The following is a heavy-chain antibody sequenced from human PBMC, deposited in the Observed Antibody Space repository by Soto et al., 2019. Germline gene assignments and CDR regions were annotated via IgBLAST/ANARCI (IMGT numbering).Heavy chain of an antibody. Sequence: ASVKVSCKASGGTFSSYAISWVRQAPGQGLEWMGEIIPIFGTANYAQKFQGRVTITADESTSTAYMELSSLRSEDTAVYYCAREMTTVTTSLYYYGMDVWGQGTTVTVSS. CDR3: AREMTTVTTSLYYYGMDV. D-gene: IGHD4-17*01. CDR2: IIPIFGTA. CDR1: GGTFSSYA. V-gene: IGHV1-69*13. J-gene: IGHJ6*02.